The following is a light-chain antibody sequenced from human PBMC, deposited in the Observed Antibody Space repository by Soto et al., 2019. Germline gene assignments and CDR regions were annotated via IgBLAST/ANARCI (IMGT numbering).Light chain of an antibody. V-gene: IGLV2-18*02. CDR1: SSDVGGYNR. Sequence: QSALTQPPSMSGSPGQSVTISCTGSSSDVGGYNRVSWYQQPPGTAPQLMIYEVSNRPSGVPDRFSGSKSGNTASLTISGLQTEDEADYYCSSYTSSSTLVFGTGTKVTVL. J-gene: IGLJ1*01. CDR2: EVS. CDR3: SSYTSSSTLV.